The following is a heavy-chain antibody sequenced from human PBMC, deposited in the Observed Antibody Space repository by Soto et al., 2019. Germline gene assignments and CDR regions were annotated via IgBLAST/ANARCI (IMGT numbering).Heavy chain of an antibody. CDR3: AKDRSSGAYNWFDP. CDR1: GFTFSSYD. Sequence: GGSLRLSCAASGFTFSSYDMHWVRQATGKGLEWVSAIGTAGDTYYPGSVKGRFTISRENAKNTLYLQMNSLRAEDTAVYYCAKDRSSGAYNWFDPWGQGILVTVSS. V-gene: IGHV3-13*01. D-gene: IGHD6-19*01. CDR2: IGTAGDT. J-gene: IGHJ5*02.